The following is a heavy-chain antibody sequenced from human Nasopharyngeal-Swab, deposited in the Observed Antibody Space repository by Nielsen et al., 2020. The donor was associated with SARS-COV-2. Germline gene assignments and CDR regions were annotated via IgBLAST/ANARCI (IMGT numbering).Heavy chain of an antibody. CDR2: ISYDGSNK. CDR1: GFTFSSYG. Sequence: GESLKISCAASGFTFSSYGMHWVRQAPGKGLEWVAVISYDGSNKYYADSVKGRFTISRDNSKNTLYLQMNSLRAEDTAVYYCAKFPLSRYSSAVYWGQGTLVTVSS. J-gene: IGHJ4*02. D-gene: IGHD6-19*01. CDR3: AKFPLSRYSSAVY. V-gene: IGHV3-30*18.